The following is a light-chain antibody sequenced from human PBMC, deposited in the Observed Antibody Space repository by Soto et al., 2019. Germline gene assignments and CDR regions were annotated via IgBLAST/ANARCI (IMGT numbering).Light chain of an antibody. CDR1: QSVSNNY. CDR3: QQYGRSPRT. J-gene: IGKJ1*01. V-gene: IGKV3-20*01. CDR2: GAS. Sequence: EIVLTPSPGTLSLSPVERATLSCRASQSVSNNYLAWYQQKPGQAPRLLIYGASSRATGIPDRFSGSGSGTDFILTISRLEPDDFAVYYCQQYGRSPRTFGQGTKVDIK.